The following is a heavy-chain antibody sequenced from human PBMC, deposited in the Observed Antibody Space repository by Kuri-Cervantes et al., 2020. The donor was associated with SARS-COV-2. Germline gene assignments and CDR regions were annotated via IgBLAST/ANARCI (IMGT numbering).Heavy chain of an antibody. J-gene: IGHJ4*02. CDR3: ARTLRIAVAGPQAHFDY. CDR2: INPDGSYT. CDR1: GFTFSGHW. V-gene: IGHV3-74*01. Sequence: GGSLRLSCAASGFTFSGHWIHWVRQAPGKGLVWVSRINPDGSYTNNADSVKGRFTLSRDNAKNMLFLQMNSLRAEDTALYYCARTLRIAVAGPQAHFDYWAQGTLVTVSS. D-gene: IGHD6-19*01.